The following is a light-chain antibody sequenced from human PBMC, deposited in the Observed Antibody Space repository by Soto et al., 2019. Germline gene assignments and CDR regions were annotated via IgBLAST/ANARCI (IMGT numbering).Light chain of an antibody. CDR1: QSVGISS. CDR3: QQYYYSQWT. J-gene: IGKJ1*01. Sequence: EIVLKQSPGSLSVSPGGRATLSCRASQSVGISSLAWYQQKPGQAPRLLIYATSSRAAGIPDRFSGSGSGTDLTLTISRLEPEDFAVYYCQQYYYSQWTFGQGTKVDIK. V-gene: IGKV3-20*01. CDR2: ATS.